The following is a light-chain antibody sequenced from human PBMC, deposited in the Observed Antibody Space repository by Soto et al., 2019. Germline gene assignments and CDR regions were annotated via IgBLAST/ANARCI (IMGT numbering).Light chain of an antibody. J-gene: IGKJ4*01. CDR1: QSISDW. CDR3: QQYNSYSLT. CDR2: KAS. V-gene: IGKV1-5*03. Sequence: DIQMTQSPSTLSASVGDRVTINCRASQSISDWLAWYQQKPGKAPKVLIYKASNLESGVPSRFSGSGSGTEFTLTISSLQPDDFATYYCQQYNSYSLTFGGGTKVEIK.